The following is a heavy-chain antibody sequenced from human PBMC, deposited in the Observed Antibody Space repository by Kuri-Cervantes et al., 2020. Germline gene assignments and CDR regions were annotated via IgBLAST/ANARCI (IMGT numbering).Heavy chain of an antibody. CDR1: GGSLSSYY. V-gene: IGHV4-59*12. D-gene: IGHD5-12*01. Sequence: GSLRLSCTVSGGSLSSYYWSWIRQTPGKGLEWIGYTVYRNTNYNPSLKSRVTISVDTSKNQFSLKLSSVTAADTAVYYCARGGIVATINYWGQGTLVTVSS. J-gene: IGHJ4*02. CDR2: TVYRNT. CDR3: ARGGIVATINY.